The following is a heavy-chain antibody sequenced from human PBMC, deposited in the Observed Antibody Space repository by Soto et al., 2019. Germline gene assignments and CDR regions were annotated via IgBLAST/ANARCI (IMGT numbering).Heavy chain of an antibody. J-gene: IGHJ4*02. CDR1: GYTFANYG. Sequence: QVPLVQSGAEVKEPEASVKISCKTSGYTFANYGVTWVRQAPGPGLDWVGCNTDYAQKFQGTVTMTRDTSTSTAYLDLRSLKTDDTAVYYGARGGPHRYGGSRNYYFNSGGQGTLVTASS. CDR2: NT. V-gene: IGHV1-18*01. CDR3: ARGGPHRYGGSRNYYFNS. D-gene: IGHD5-18*01.